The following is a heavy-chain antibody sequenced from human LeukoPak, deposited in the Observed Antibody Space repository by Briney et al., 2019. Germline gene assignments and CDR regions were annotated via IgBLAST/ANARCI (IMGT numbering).Heavy chain of an antibody. CDR1: GYTFTSYG. D-gene: IGHD5-18*01. CDR3: ARDAARFMVTPTDGGY. J-gene: IGHJ4*02. CDR2: ISAYNGNT. V-gene: IGHV1-18*01. Sequence: ASVKVSCKASGYTFTSYGISWVRQAPGQGLEWMGWISAYNGNTNYAQKLQGRVTMTTDTSTSTAYMELRSLRSDDTAVYYCARDAARFMVTPTDGGYWGQGTLVTVSS.